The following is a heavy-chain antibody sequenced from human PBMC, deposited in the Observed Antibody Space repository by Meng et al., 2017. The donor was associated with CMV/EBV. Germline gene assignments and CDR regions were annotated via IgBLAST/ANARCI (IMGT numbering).Heavy chain of an antibody. V-gene: IGHV3-23*01. D-gene: IGHD6-6*01. CDR2: ISGSGGST. Sequence: EVQLLVSGGGLVQPGGSXXXXCAASGFTFSSYAMSWVRQAPGKGLEWVSAISGSGGSTYYADSVKGRFTISRDNSKNTLYLQMNSLRAEDTAVYYCAKDSGLSSIAVDYWGQGTLVTVSS. CDR1: GFTFSSYA. J-gene: IGHJ4*02. CDR3: AKDSGLSSIAVDY.